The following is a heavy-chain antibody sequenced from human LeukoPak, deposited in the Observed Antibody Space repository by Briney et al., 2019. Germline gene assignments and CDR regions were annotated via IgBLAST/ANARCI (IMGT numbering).Heavy chain of an antibody. CDR2: FYTSGGT. V-gene: IGHV4-4*07. CDR1: GGSISRFY. J-gene: IGHJ4*02. Sequence: SETPSHTCTVSGGSISRFYWSWIRPPAGTGLEWIGRFYTSGGTNYNPSLESRVTMPVDTSKNQFSLKLSSVSAADTAVYYCAGSSSTYCTSTTCHLNYFDYWGQGTLVTVSS. D-gene: IGHD2-2*01. CDR3: AGSSSTYCTSTTCHLNYFDY.